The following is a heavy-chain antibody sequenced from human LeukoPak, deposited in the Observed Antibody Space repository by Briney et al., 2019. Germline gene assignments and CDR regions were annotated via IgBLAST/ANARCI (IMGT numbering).Heavy chain of an antibody. D-gene: IGHD4-23*01. V-gene: IGHV5-51*01. J-gene: IGHJ4*02. CDR1: GYSFTSNW. CDR2: IYPSDSDT. Sequence: GESLKISCKGSGYSFTSNWIGWVRQMPGKGLEWMGVIYPSDSDTRYSPSFQGQVTISADKSISTAYLQWRSLKVSDSAMYYCARLTAVVTFDYWGQGTLVTVSS. CDR3: ARLTAVVTFDY.